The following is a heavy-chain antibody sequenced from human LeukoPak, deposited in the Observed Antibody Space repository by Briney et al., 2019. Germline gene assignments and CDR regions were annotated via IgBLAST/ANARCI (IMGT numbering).Heavy chain of an antibody. Sequence: ASVKVSCKASGYTFTSYHMHWVRQAPGQGLEWMGIINPSGGNTNFAQKFQGRVTLTRDTSTSTVYMELSSLRSEDTAVYYCARRDRRHFDYWGQGTLVTVSS. CDR3: ARRDRRHFDY. V-gene: IGHV1-46*01. CDR2: INPSGGNT. CDR1: GYTFTSYH. J-gene: IGHJ4*02. D-gene: IGHD3-22*01.